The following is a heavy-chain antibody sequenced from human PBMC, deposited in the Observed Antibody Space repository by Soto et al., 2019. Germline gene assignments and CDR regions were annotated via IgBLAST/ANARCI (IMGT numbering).Heavy chain of an antibody. CDR2: ISGSGDTK. Sequence: GGSLRLSCAASGFFFSDYYLSWIRQAPGKGLECVAYISGSGDTKYIADSVKGRFSVSRDNSKNTLYLQMNSLRAEDTAVYYCAKDRNYYDSSGYDYWGQGTLVTVSS. D-gene: IGHD3-22*01. CDR3: AKDRNYYDSSGYDY. CDR1: GFFFSDYY. V-gene: IGHV3-11*01. J-gene: IGHJ4*02.